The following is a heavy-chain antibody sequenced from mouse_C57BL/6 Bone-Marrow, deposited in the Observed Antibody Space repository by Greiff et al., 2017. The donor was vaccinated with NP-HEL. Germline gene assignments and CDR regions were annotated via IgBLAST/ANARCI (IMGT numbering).Heavy chain of an antibody. CDR2: IHPSDSDT. J-gene: IGHJ3*01. D-gene: IGHD1-1*01. V-gene: IGHV1-74*01. CDR1: GYTFTSYW. Sequence: VQLQQPGAELVKPGASVKVSCKASGYTFTSYWMHWVKQRPGQGLEWIGRIHPSDSDTNYNQKFKGKATLTVDKSSSTAYMQLSSLTSEDSAVYYCAIKEYYDGSSYVRGYWGQGTLVTVSA. CDR3: AIKEYYDGSSYVRGY.